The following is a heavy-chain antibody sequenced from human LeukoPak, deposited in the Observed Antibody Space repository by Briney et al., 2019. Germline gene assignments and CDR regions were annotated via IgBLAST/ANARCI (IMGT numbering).Heavy chain of an antibody. Sequence: PGGSLRLSCAASGFTFSNYGMSWVRQAPGKGLEWVSAISDSGSTYYADSVKGRLTISRDNSKNTLYLQMNSLRAEDTAVYYCAKRVPYSSSSVYFDSWGQGTLVTVSS. V-gene: IGHV3-23*05. CDR3: AKRVPYSSSSVYFDS. J-gene: IGHJ4*02. CDR2: ISDSGST. D-gene: IGHD6-6*01. CDR1: GFTFSNYG.